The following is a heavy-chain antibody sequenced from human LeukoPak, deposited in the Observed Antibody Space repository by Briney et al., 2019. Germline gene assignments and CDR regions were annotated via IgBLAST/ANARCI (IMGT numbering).Heavy chain of an antibody. CDR3: ARAKELFDF. CDR1: GYSFTGYY. V-gene: IGHV1-2*02. CDR2: INPSSGGT. Sequence: ASVTVSCTASGYSFTGYYLHWVRQAPGQGLEWMGWINPSSGGTNYAQKFQGRVTMTRDTSISTAYMELNRLRFDDTAVYYCARAKELFDFWGQGTLVTVSS. J-gene: IGHJ4*02. D-gene: IGHD1-26*01.